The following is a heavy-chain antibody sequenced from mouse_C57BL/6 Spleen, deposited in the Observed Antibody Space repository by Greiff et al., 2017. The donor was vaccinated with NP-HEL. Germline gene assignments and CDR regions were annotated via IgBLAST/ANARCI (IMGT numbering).Heavy chain of an antibody. CDR2: IWTGGGT. CDR1: GFSLTSYA. CDR3: ARNVPVYYDYLGY. D-gene: IGHD2-4*01. J-gene: IGHJ2*01. V-gene: IGHV2-9-1*01. Sequence: QVQLQQSGPGLVAPSQSLSITCTVSGFSLTSYAISWVRPPPGKGLEWLGVIWTGGGTNYNSALKSRMSISTDNSKSQVFLQMNSLQTDDTAMYYCARNVPVYYDYLGYWGQGTTLTVSS.